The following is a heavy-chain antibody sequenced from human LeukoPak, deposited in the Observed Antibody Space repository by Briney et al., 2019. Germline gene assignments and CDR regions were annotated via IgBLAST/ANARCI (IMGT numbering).Heavy chain of an antibody. CDR3: AREGHSGSYFDY. V-gene: IGHV1-46*01. Sequence: ASVKVSCKASGYTFTSYYMHWVRQAPGQGLEWMGIINPSGGSTSYAQKFQGRVTMTRDMSTSTVYMEPSSLRSEDTAVYYCAREGHSGSYFDYWGQGTLVTVSS. CDR1: GYTFTSYY. D-gene: IGHD1-26*01. J-gene: IGHJ4*02. CDR2: INPSGGST.